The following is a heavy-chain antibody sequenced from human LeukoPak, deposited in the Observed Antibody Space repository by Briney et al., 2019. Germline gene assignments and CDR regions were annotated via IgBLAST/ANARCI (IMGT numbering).Heavy chain of an antibody. CDR1: GGTFSSYA. CDR3: ARSSDSSGYYGGGIIDH. V-gene: IGHV1-69*04. J-gene: IGHJ4*02. Sequence: GASVKVSCKASGGTFSSYAISWVRQAPGQGLEWMGRIIPILGIANYAQKFQGRVTITADKSTNTAYMELSSLRSEDTAVYYCARSSDSSGYYGGGIIDHWGQGTLVTVSS. CDR2: IIPILGIA. D-gene: IGHD6-19*01.